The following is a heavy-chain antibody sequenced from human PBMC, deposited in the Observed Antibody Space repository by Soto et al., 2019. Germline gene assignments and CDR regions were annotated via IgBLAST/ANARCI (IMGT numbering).Heavy chain of an antibody. J-gene: IGHJ4*02. D-gene: IGHD1-26*01. Sequence: QVQLQESGPGLVKPSQTRSLTCTVSGGSISSGGYYWSWLRQHPGNGLEWIGYIYYSGSTYYNPLIKSRVTISVDTSKNQFALKLSSVTAADTAVYYCAGIYSGSPGGALRYCGQGTLVTVSS. CDR3: AGIYSGSPGGALRY. V-gene: IGHV4-31*03. CDR1: GGSISSGGYY. CDR2: IYYSGST.